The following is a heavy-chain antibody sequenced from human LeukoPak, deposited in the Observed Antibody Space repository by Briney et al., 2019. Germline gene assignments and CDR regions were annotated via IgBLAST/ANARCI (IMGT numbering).Heavy chain of an antibody. CDR3: ARDIVVVPAAIYWFDP. Sequence: SETLSLTCTVSGGSISSYYWSWIRQPAGKGLEWIGRIYTSGSTNYNPSLKSRVTMSVDTSKNQFSLKLSSVTAADTAAYYCARDIVVVPAAIYWFDPWGQGTLVTVSS. CDR1: GGSISSYY. CDR2: IYTSGST. V-gene: IGHV4-4*07. J-gene: IGHJ5*02. D-gene: IGHD2-2*01.